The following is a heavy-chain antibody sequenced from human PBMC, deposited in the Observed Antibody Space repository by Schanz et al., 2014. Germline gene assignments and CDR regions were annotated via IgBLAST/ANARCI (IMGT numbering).Heavy chain of an antibody. D-gene: IGHD5-12*01. J-gene: IGHJ6*02. CDR2: FIPILDVG. CDR1: RSTFSSYT. V-gene: IGHV1-69*08. CDR3: ARDLTVDTGYVVHYYYYGMDV. Sequence: QVQLVQSGAEVKKPGSSMKVSCKASRSTFSSYTISWVRQARGQGLEWVGRFIPILDVGNYAQQFQGRVTFTADKSTSTAYMELSSLRSEDTAVYFCARDLTVDTGYVVHYYYYGMDVWGQGTTVIVSS.